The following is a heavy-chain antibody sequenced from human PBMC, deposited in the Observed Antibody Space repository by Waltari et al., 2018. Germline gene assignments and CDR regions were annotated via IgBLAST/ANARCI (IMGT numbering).Heavy chain of an antibody. CDR3: ARRNEYSITNNWFDP. Sequence: SYWIGWVRQMPGKGLEWMGIIYPGDSDTRYSPSFQGQVTISADKSISTAYLQWSSLKASDTAMYYCARRNEYSITNNWFDPWGQGTLVTVSS. D-gene: IGHD6-6*01. CDR1: SYW. CDR2: IYPGDSDT. J-gene: IGHJ5*02. V-gene: IGHV5-51*01.